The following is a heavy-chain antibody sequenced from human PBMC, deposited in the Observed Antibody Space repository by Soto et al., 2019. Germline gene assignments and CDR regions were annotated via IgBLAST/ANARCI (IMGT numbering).Heavy chain of an antibody. Sequence: SETLSLTCAVYGGSFSGYYWSWIRQPPGKGLEWIGEINHSGSTNYNPSLKSRVTISVDTSKNQFSLKLSSVTAADTAVYYCAREQVPAAYYFDYWGQGTLVTVSS. CDR3: AREQVPAAYYFDY. CDR2: INHSGST. D-gene: IGHD2-2*01. V-gene: IGHV4-34*01. CDR1: GGSFSGYY. J-gene: IGHJ4*02.